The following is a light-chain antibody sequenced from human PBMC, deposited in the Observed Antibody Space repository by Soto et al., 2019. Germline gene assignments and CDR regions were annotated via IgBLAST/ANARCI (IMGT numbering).Light chain of an antibody. V-gene: IGKV4-1*01. J-gene: IGKJ2*01. CDR3: QQYHATPYT. Sequence: DIVLTQSPESLSVSLGERATINCKCSQSVFDYSSNKNSLAWLQQKPGQPPKLLFYGASTRQSGVPVRFSGSGSGTDFTLTISSLQAEDVAIYYCQQYHATPYTFGQGTKLEI. CDR1: QSVFDYSSNKNS. CDR2: GAS.